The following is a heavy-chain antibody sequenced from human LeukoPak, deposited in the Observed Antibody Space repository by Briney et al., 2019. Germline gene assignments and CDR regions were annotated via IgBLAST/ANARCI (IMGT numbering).Heavy chain of an antibody. D-gene: IGHD3-16*01. J-gene: IGHJ4*02. Sequence: GRSLRLSCAASGFTFSSHGMRWVRQAPGKGLEWVAVIWYDASEKYYADSVKGRFTISRDNSKNTLYLQMNSLRAEDTAVYYCARWGDNKILDYWGQGTLVTVSS. V-gene: IGHV3-33*01. CDR1: GFTFSSHG. CDR3: ARWGDNKILDY. CDR2: IWYDASEK.